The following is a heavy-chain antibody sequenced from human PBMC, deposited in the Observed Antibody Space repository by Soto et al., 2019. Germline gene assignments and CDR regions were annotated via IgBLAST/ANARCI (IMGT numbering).Heavy chain of an antibody. CDR3: ARSPPIAVAIRSAFDI. Sequence: PSETLSLTCSVSGGSFNTYYWSWFRQPPGKGLEWIGYIYSSGSTTYSPSLKSRVSISVDTSRKQFSLRLRSVTAADTAVYYCARSPPIAVAIRSAFDIWGQGTMVTVSS. J-gene: IGHJ3*02. V-gene: IGHV4-59*01. CDR1: GGSFNTYY. CDR2: IYSSGST. D-gene: IGHD6-19*01.